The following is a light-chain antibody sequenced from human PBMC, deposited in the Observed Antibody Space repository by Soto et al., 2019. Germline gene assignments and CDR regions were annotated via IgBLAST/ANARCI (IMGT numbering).Light chain of an antibody. CDR1: QSVASN. CDR3: QQYHNWPPQYT. Sequence: EIVMTQSPASLSVSPGDGATLSCRASQSVASNVAWYQQKPGQGPRLLIHGASTRAVGVPARFSGSGSGTDLTLTISSLPSEDFAVYDCQQYHNWPPQYTFGQGPKMQIK. CDR2: GAS. V-gene: IGKV3-15*01. J-gene: IGKJ2*01.